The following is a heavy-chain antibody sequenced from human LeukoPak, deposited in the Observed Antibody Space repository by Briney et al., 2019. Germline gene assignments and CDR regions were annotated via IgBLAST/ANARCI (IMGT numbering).Heavy chain of an antibody. CDR3: ARHKGGWGYFDY. CDR1: GGSISSYY. CDR2: IYYSGST. D-gene: IGHD6-19*01. Sequence: SKTLSLTCTVSGGSISSYYWSWIRQPPGKGLEWIGYIYYSGSTNYNPSLKSRVTISVDTSKNQFSLKLSSVTAADTAVYYCARHKGGWGYFDYWGQGTLVTVSS. V-gene: IGHV4-59*08. J-gene: IGHJ4*02.